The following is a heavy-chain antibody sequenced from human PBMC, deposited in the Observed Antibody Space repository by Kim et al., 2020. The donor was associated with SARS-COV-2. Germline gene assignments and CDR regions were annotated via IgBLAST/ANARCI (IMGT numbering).Heavy chain of an antibody. Sequence: ASVKVSCKASGYTFTSYGISWVRQAPGQGLEWMGWISAYNGNTNYAQKLQGRVTMTTDTSTSTAYMELRSLRSDDTAVYYCARALLRYFDWLPGTDAFDIWGQGTMVTVSS. V-gene: IGHV1-18*01. CDR1: GYTFTSYG. J-gene: IGHJ3*02. D-gene: IGHD3-9*01. CDR3: ARALLRYFDWLPGTDAFDI. CDR2: ISAYNGNT.